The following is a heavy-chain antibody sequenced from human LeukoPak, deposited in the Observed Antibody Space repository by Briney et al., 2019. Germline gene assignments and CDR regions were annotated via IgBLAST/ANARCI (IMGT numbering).Heavy chain of an antibody. V-gene: IGHV3-23*01. D-gene: IGHD4-17*01. CDR1: GFTFSNIA. Sequence: GGSQRLSCAASGFTFSNIAFYWVRQAPGKGLEWVSSFSTSDSRTNYADSVKGRFTISRDNSRNTLFLQMNSLTADDTAVYYCAKDPNGDYVGAFDFWGQGTTVTVSS. CDR3: AKDPNGDYVGAFDF. J-gene: IGHJ3*01. CDR2: FSTSDSRT.